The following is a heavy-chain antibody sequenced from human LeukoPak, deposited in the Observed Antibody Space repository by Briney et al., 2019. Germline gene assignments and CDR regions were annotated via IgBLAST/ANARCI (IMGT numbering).Heavy chain of an antibody. Sequence: SETPSLTCTVSGGSISSYYWSWIRQPPGKGLEWIGYIYYSGSTNYNPSLKSRVTISVDTSKNQFSLKLSSVTAADTAVYYCARDSGYSSGHFDYWGQGTLVTVSS. CDR3: ARDSGYSSGHFDY. D-gene: IGHD6-19*01. CDR1: GGSISSYY. CDR2: IYYSGST. V-gene: IGHV4-59*01. J-gene: IGHJ4*02.